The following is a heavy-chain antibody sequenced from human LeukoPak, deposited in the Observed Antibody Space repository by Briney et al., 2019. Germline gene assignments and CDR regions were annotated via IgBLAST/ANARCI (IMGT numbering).Heavy chain of an antibody. CDR3: ATGTSSWDILTGYSLDY. CDR1: GYTLTELS. Sequence: ASVKVSCKVSGYTLTELSMHWVRQAPGKGLEWMGGFDPEDGETIYAQKFQGRVTMTEDTSIDTAYMELSSLRSEDTAVYYCATGTSSWDILTGYSLDYWGQGTLVTVSS. J-gene: IGHJ4*02. CDR2: FDPEDGET. D-gene: IGHD3-9*01. V-gene: IGHV1-24*01.